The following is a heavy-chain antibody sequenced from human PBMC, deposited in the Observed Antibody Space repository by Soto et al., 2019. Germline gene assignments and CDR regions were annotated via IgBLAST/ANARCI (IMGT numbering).Heavy chain of an antibody. CDR2: IYYSGST. D-gene: IGHD5-12*01. Sequence: PSETLSLTCTVSGGSISSYYLSWMRQPSGKGLEWIGYIYYSGSTNYNPSLKSRVTISVDTSKNQFSLKLSSVTAADTAVYYCARDKGLYSGYDAWGQGTLVTVYS. CDR1: GGSISSYY. V-gene: IGHV4-59*01. J-gene: IGHJ5*02. CDR3: ARDKGLYSGYDA.